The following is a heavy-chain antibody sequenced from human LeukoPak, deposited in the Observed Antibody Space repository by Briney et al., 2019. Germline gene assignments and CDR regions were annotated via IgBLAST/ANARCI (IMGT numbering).Heavy chain of an antibody. CDR2: IYYSGST. D-gene: IGHD6-13*01. CDR3: ARQHSSSWSYYFDY. V-gene: IGHV4-59*08. CDR1: GGSISSYY. J-gene: IGHJ4*02. Sequence: SSETLSLTCTVSGGSISSYYWSWIRQPPGKGLEGIGYIYYSGSTNYNLSLKSRVTISVDTSKNQFSLKLSSVTAADTAVYYCARQHSSSWSYYFDYWGQGTLVTVSS.